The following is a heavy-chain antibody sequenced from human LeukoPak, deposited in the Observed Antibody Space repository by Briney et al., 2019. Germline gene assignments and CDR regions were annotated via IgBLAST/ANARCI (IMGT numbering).Heavy chain of an antibody. Sequence: ASVKVSCKASGYTFTSYYIHWVRQAPGQGPEWMGIINPIGGTTNYAQKFQGRVTLTRDTSTSTVYMELSSLRPEDTAVYYCARQQGLQNLNFDYWGQGALVTVSS. CDR3: ARQQGLQNLNFDY. CDR2: INPIGGTT. D-gene: IGHD4-11*01. CDR1: GYTFTSYY. J-gene: IGHJ4*02. V-gene: IGHV1-46*01.